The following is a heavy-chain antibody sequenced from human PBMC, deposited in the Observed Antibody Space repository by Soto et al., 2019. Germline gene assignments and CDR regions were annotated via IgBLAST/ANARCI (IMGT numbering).Heavy chain of an antibody. V-gene: IGHV3-11*01. CDR1: GFTFSDYY. J-gene: IGHJ4*02. CDR2: ISSSSSTI. D-gene: IGHD6-13*01. CDR3: ASRGSSIAAPI. Sequence: GGSLRLSCAASGFTFSDYYMSWIRQAPGKGLEWVSYISSSSSTIYYADSVKGRFTISRDNAKNSLYLQMNSLRAEDTAVYYCASRGSSIAAPIWGQGTLVTVSS.